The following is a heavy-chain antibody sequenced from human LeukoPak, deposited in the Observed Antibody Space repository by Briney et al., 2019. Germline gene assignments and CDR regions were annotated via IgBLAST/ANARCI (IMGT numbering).Heavy chain of an antibody. D-gene: IGHD2-15*01. Sequence: GRSLRLSCAAAGFTFSLYAMNWVRQAPGKGLEWVAFISDDGKNIYYADSVKGRFTISRDDSKNTLYLQMNSLRPADTAVYYCARESGVYCSGGSCYCDSWGQGTKVTVSS. CDR2: ISDDGKNI. V-gene: IGHV3-30*04. J-gene: IGHJ4*02. CDR3: ARESGVYCSGGSCYCDS. CDR1: GFTFSLYA.